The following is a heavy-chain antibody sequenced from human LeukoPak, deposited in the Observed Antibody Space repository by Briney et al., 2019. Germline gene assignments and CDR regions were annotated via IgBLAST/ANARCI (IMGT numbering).Heavy chain of an antibody. J-gene: IGHJ6*03. V-gene: IGHV3-48*01. CDR1: GFTFSRYS. Sequence: GGSLRLSCAASGFTFSRYSMNWVRQAPGKGLEWVSYISSSSSPVYYADSVKGRFSISRDNAKNSLYLQMNSLRAEDTAVYYCARGYYYGSGSLYYYYYMDVWGKGTTVTVSS. CDR3: ARGYYYGSGSLYYYYYMDV. D-gene: IGHD3-10*01. CDR2: ISSSSSPV.